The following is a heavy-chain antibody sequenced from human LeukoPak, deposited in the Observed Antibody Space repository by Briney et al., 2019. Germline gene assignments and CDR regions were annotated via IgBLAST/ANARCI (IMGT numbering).Heavy chain of an antibody. CDR2: IGISSNKI. CDR3: ARADGSGSYLLRDY. V-gene: IGHV3-21*01. J-gene: IGHJ4*02. Sequence: GGSLRLSCAASGFTLRSYTMNWVRQAPGKGLEWVSSIGISSNKIYYADSVKGRFIISRDNAKNSVYLQMNSLRAEDTAVYYCARADGSGSYLLRDYWGQGTLVTVSS. CDR1: GFTLRSYT. D-gene: IGHD1-26*01.